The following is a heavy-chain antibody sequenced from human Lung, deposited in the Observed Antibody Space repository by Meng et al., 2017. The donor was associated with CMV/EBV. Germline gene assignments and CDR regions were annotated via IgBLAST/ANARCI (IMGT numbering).Heavy chain of an antibody. J-gene: IGHJ4*02. V-gene: IGHV4-30-4*01. CDR2: IYESGST. D-gene: IGHD1-14*01. Sequence: VSGDSVSSGDSYWSWIRQPPGKGLEWIGYIYESGSTSYNPSLESRVTISVDTSKNQFSLKVMSVTAADTAVYYCAREGTNSYYFDYWGQGTLVTVSS. CDR1: GDSVSSGDSY. CDR3: AREGTNSYYFDY.